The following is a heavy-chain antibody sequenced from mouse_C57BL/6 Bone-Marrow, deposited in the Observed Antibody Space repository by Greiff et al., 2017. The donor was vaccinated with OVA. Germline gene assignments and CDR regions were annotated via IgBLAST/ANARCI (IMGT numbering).Heavy chain of an antibody. CDR1: GYTFTSYW. Sequence: VQLQQSGAELAKPGASVKLSCKASGYTFTSYWMHWVQQRPGKGLEWIGYINPSSGYTKYNQQLKDKANLTADKSSSTAYMQLSSLTYEDTAGDYCARWEKDYYGSMYCDVWGTGTTVTVSS. V-gene: IGHV1-7*01. CDR3: ARWEKDYYGSMYCDV. CDR2: INPSSGYT. D-gene: IGHD1-1*01. J-gene: IGHJ1*03.